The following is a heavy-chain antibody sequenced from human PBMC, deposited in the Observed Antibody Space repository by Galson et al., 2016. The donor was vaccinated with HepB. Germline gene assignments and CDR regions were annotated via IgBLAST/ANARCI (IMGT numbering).Heavy chain of an antibody. J-gene: IGHJ6*04. V-gene: IGHV3-21*01. Sequence: SLRLSCAASGFTFSYYSMNWVRQAPGKGLEWVSFISSSSSYIYYADSVKGRFTISRDNAKNSLYLQMNSLRAEDTAVYYCARVLPAADSYYYYGMDVWGKGTPVTVSS. D-gene: IGHD2-2*01. CDR3: ARVLPAADSYYYYGMDV. CDR1: GFTFSYYS. CDR2: ISSSSSYI.